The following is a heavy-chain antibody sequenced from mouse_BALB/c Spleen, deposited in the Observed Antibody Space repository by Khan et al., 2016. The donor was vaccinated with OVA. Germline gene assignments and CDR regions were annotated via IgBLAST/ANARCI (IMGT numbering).Heavy chain of an antibody. CDR1: GFSLTSYG. V-gene: IGHV2-9*02. D-gene: IGHD2-1*01. CDR2: IWTGGST. J-gene: IGHJ1*01. Sequence: QVQLKESGPGLVAPSQSLSITCTVSGFSLTSYGVHWVRQPPGKGLEWLGVIWTGGSTNYNSALMSRLCISKDNSKSQVFLKMNSLQTDDTAMYYCARYYGNYGWYFDVWGAGTTVTVSS. CDR3: ARYYGNYGWYFDV.